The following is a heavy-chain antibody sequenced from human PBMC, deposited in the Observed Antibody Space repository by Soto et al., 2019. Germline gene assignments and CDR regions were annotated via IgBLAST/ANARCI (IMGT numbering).Heavy chain of an antibody. CDR2: INHSGST. D-gene: IGHD2-15*01. V-gene: IGHV4-34*01. J-gene: IGHJ6*02. Sequence: PSETLSLTCAVYGGSFSGYYWSWIRQPPGKGLEWIGEINHSGSTNYNPSLKSRVTISVDTSKNQFSLKLSSVTAADTAVYYCARVGCSGGSCPREYYCCMDVWGQGTTVTVSS. CDR3: ARVGCSGGSCPREYYCCMDV. CDR1: GGSFSGYY.